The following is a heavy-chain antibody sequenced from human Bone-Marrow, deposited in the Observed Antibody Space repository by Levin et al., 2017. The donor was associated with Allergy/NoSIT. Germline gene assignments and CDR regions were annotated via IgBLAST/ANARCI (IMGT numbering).Heavy chain of an antibody. D-gene: IGHD3-16*01. V-gene: IGHV4-34*01. CDR1: GGSLSGYY. J-gene: IGHJ4*02. CDR3: ASYLYGGLDY. CDR2: INHSGST. Sequence: KPGGSLRLSCAVYGGSLSGYYWSWIRQPPGKGLEWIGEINHSGSTTYNPSLKSRVTISVDTSKNQFSLRLSSVTAADTAVYYCASYLYGGLDYWGRGTLVTVSS.